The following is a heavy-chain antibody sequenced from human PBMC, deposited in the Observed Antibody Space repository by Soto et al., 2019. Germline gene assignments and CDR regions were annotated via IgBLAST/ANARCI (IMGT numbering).Heavy chain of an antibody. CDR1: GESFSGYI. CDR2: INHSGSA. V-gene: IGHV4-34*01. CDR3: ARGLITGSHYSGGWYYFDS. Sequence: SETLSLTCTVYGESFSGYIWTWIRQTPGKGLQWIGQINHSGSAYYNPSLKSRVTISVHTSNSQFSLELSSVTAADTAVYYCARGLITGSHYSGGWYYFDSWGQGTQVTVSS. J-gene: IGHJ4*02. D-gene: IGHD6-19*01.